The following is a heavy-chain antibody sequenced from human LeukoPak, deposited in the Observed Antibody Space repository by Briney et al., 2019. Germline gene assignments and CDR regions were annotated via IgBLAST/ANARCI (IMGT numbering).Heavy chain of an antibody. J-gene: IGHJ1*01. D-gene: IGHD4-17*01. CDR2: IRNRIHGRTS. Sequence: PGGSLRLSCTSFGFTLDDSAISWVRQAPGKGLEWVGFIRNRIHGRTSVYAASVEGRFTISRDDSESVAYLQMNSLTTEDTAVYFGARGGVTDHRDGQYFEHWGQGTLVTVSS. CDR1: GFTLDDSA. V-gene: IGHV3-49*04. CDR3: ARGGVTDHRDGQYFEH.